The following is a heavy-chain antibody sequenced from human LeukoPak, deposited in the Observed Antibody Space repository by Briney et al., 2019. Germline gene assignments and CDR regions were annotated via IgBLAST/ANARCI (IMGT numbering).Heavy chain of an antibody. V-gene: IGHV1-69*13. CDR3: GTKRGYSYGYFDY. CDR2: IIPILGTA. J-gene: IGHJ4*02. D-gene: IGHD5-18*01. Sequence: SVKVSCKASGGTFSSYAISWVRQAPGQGLEWMGGIIPILGTANYAQKFQGRVTITADESTSTAYLDLISLRSEHTAVYYCGTKRGYSYGYFDYWGQGTLVTVSS. CDR1: GGTFSSYA.